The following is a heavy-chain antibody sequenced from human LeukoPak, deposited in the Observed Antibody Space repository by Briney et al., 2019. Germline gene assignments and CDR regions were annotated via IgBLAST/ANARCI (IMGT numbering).Heavy chain of an antibody. Sequence: ASVKVSCKASGYTFTGYYMHWVRQAPGQGLEWMGWTNPNTGDTKYAEKFQGRVTMTRDTTISTAYMELSRLTSDDAAVYYCASYPRYISSPPFDYWGQGTLVTVSS. CDR2: TNPNTGDT. D-gene: IGHD5-12*01. J-gene: IGHJ4*02. CDR3: ASYPRYISSPPFDY. CDR1: GYTFTGYY. V-gene: IGHV1-2*02.